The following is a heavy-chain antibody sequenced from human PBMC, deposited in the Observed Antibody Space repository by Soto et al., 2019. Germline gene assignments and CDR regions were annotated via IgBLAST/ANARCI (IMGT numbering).Heavy chain of an antibody. CDR1: GGSFSGYY. J-gene: IGHJ4*02. D-gene: IGHD4-17*01. CDR3: SRGRRAAGTIDY. Sequence: QVQLQQWGAGLLKPSETLSLTCAVYGGSFSGYYWSWIRQPPGKGPEWIGEINHSGSTNYNPSLKSRVTISVETSKNQLSLKLSSVTAADTAVYYCSRGRRAAGTIDYWGQGTLVTVSS. CDR2: INHSGST. V-gene: IGHV4-34*01.